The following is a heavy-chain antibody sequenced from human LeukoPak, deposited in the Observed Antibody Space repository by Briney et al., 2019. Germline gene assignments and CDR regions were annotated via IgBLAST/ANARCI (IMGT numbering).Heavy chain of an antibody. J-gene: IGHJ5*02. V-gene: IGHV3-23*01. D-gene: IGHD6-13*01. CDR2: IRHSDGNT. Sequence: PGGSLRLSCAASGFTFNIYTMYWVRQAPGKGLEWVSGIRHSDGNTYYADSVKGRFTISSDKSKSILFLQMNSLRASDTAIYYCVRFALTSSLDHWGQGTLVTVSS. CDR1: GFTFNIYT. CDR3: VRFALTSSLDH.